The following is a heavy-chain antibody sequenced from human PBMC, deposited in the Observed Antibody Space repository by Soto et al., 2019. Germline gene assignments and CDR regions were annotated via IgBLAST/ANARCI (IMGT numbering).Heavy chain of an antibody. Sequence: TSDALSPTGGGAGSASSSRSWWCRVRQPPGKGLEWIGEIYHSGSTNYNPSLKSRVTISVDKSKNQFSLKLSSVTAADTAVYYCARVLGGITMVRGAYGVYYGMDVWGQGTTVTVS. CDR2: IYHSGST. CDR3: ARVLGGITMVRGAYGVYYGMDV. CDR1: GSASSSRSW. J-gene: IGHJ6*02. V-gene: IGHV4-4*02. D-gene: IGHD3-10*01.